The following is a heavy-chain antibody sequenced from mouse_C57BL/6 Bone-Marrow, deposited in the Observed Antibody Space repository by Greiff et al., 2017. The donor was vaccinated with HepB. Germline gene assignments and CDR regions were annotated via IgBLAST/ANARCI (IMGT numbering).Heavy chain of an antibody. V-gene: IGHV1-22*01. CDR2: INPNNGGT. Sequence: LKESGPELVKPGASVKMSCKASGYTFTDYNMHWVKQSHGKSLEWIGYINPNNGGTSYNQKFKGKATLTVNKSSSTAYMELRSLTSEDSAVYYCAREFYYGSSYYFDYWGQGTTLTVSS. J-gene: IGHJ2*01. CDR3: AREFYYGSSYYFDY. D-gene: IGHD1-1*01. CDR1: GYTFTDYN.